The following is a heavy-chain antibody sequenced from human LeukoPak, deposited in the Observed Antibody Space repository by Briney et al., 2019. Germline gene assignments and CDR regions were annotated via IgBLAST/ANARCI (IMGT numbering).Heavy chain of an antibody. CDR1: GYTFTSYG. D-gene: IGHD3-10*01. Sequence: GASVKVSCKASGYTFTSYGISWVRQAPGQGLEWMGWITAYNDNTNYAQKLQGRVTMTTDTSTSTAYMELGSLRSDDTAVYYCARALLWFGEPSHIDYWGQGTLVTASS. J-gene: IGHJ4*02. CDR2: ITAYNDNT. CDR3: ARALLWFGEPSHIDY. V-gene: IGHV1-18*01.